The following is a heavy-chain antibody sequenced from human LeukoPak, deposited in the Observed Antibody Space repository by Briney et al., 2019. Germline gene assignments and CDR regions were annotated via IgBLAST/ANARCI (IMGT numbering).Heavy chain of an antibody. D-gene: IGHD5-12*01. CDR1: GGSISSYY. V-gene: IGHV4-59*08. CDR2: IYYSGST. Sequence: SETLSLTCTVSGGSISSYYWSWIRQPPGKGLEWIGYIYYSGSTNYNPSLKSRVTISVDTSKNQFSLKLSSVTAADTAVYYCARGHSHYYYYYMDVWGKGTTVTISS. CDR3: ARGHSHYYYYYMDV. J-gene: IGHJ6*03.